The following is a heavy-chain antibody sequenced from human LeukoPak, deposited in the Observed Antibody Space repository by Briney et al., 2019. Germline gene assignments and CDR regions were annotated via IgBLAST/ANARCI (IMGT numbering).Heavy chain of an antibody. CDR3: AKMSGHPVMAYRIGS. CDR2: MTGNGATS. CDR1: EFSFSNFA. Sequence: GGSLRLSCAASEFSFSNFAMAWVRQAPGKGLEWVSSMTGNGATSWYAGSVRGRFTISRDNSKSTLYLQMNNLRPDDTAVYYCAKMSGHPVMAYRIGSWSQGTLVIVSS. D-gene: IGHD1-14*01. J-gene: IGHJ4*02. V-gene: IGHV3-23*01.